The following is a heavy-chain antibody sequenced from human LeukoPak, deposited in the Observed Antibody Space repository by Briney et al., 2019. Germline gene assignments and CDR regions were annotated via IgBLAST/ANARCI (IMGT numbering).Heavy chain of an antibody. CDR2: ISSGSSSV. D-gene: IGHD5-12*01. Sequence: GGSLRLSCAASGFTFSSYWMSWVRQAPGPGLEWDSYISSGSSSVYYVDSVKGRFTISRDNAKNSLYLQMNSLRAEDTAVYYCARPVDYNAGDYWGQGTLVTVSS. V-gene: IGHV3-48*04. CDR1: GFTFSSYW. J-gene: IGHJ4*02. CDR3: ARPVDYNAGDY.